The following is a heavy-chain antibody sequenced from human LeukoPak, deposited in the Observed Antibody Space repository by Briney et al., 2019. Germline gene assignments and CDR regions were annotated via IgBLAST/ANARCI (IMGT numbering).Heavy chain of an antibody. CDR2: INQDESEK. J-gene: IGHJ4*02. Sequence: SGGSLSLSCAVSGMTFKNYWMSWFRKTPGKGLEWVATINQDESEKYYLDSVKGRFTISRDTAKNSLYLQMYSLTAEDTALYYCARYCTFRTCSGTKFDSWGPGTLVTVSS. V-gene: IGHV3-7*03. CDR3: ARYCTFRTCSGTKFDS. CDR1: GMTFKNYW. D-gene: IGHD1-1*01.